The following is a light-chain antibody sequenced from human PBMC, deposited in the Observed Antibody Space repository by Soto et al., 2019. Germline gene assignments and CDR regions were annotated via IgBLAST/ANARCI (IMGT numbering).Light chain of an antibody. CDR1: QSVSSN. CDR2: GAS. CDR3: QQYNDWPLT. Sequence: EIGMTQSPATLSVPPGERATLSCRASQSVSSNLAWYQQKPGQAPRLLIYGASTRTTGIPARFSGSGSGTEFTLTISGLQSEDFAVYYCQQYNDWPLTFGGGTKVEIK. V-gene: IGKV3D-15*01. J-gene: IGKJ4*01.